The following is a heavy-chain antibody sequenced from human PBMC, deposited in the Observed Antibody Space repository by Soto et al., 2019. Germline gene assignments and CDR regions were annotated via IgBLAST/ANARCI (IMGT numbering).Heavy chain of an antibody. CDR2: INWNSGSI. Sequence: PGGSLILSCAASGFTFDDYAMHWVRQVPGKGLEWASGINWNSGSIGYGDSVKGRFAISRDNAKNSLHLQMNSLSAEDTAFYYCVKDESINWYSGHFRHWGQGTLVTVSS. J-gene: IGHJ1*01. V-gene: IGHV3-9*01. CDR1: GFTFDDYA. D-gene: IGHD6-13*01. CDR3: VKDESINWYSGHFRH.